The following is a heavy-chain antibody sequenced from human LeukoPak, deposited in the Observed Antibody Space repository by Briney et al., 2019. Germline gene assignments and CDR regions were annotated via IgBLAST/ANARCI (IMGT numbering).Heavy chain of an antibody. J-gene: IGHJ4*02. CDR1: GFSLSSHW. V-gene: IGHV3-7*01. CDR2: INQDGSAR. D-gene: IGHD5-12*01. Sequence: GGSLRLSGAASGFSLSSHWMSWVRQAPGKGLEWVANINQDGSARYYVDSVKGRFTTSRDNAKNSMYLQMNSLRPEDTAVYYCARWDIRGTAHQLDYWGQGTLVTVSS. CDR3: ARWDIRGTAHQLDY.